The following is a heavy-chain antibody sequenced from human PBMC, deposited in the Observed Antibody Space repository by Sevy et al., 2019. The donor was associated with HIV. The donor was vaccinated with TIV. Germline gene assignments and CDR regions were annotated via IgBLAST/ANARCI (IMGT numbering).Heavy chain of an antibody. J-gene: IGHJ5*01. D-gene: IGHD6-19*01. CDR3: TTVGLGSSAWLDS. CDR2: IKSKNDGGTT. Sequence: GGSLRLSCGAFGFSFSNAWMGWVRQAPGKGLEWVGRIKSKNDGGTTDHAASVKGRFTISRDDSKNTLYLQMNSLKTEDAAIYSCTTVGLGSSAWLDSWGQGALVTVSS. V-gene: IGHV3-15*01. CDR1: GFSFSNAW.